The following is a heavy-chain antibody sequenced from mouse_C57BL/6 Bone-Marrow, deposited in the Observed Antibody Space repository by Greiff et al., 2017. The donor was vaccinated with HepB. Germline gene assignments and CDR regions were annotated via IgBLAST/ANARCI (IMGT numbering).Heavy chain of an antibody. CDR1: GYTFTSYW. J-gene: IGHJ3*01. D-gene: IGHD4-1*01. Sequence: VQLQQPGAELVKPGASVKLSCTASGYTFTSYWMHWVKQRPGRGLEWIGRIDPNSGGTKYNEKFKSKATLTVDKPSSTAYMQLSSLTSEDSAVYYCAREGLGPPWFAYWGQGTLVTVSA. CDR3: AREGLGPPWFAY. V-gene: IGHV1-72*01. CDR2: IDPNSGGT.